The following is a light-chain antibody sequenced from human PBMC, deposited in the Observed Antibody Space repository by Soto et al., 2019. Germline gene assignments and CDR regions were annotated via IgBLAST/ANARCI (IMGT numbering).Light chain of an antibody. CDR1: ASVSTY. CDR2: DAS. V-gene: IGKV3-11*01. Sequence: EIVLTQSPAPLSLSPGNRTTLSSRASASVSTYLAGYQHNPGQAPKLLIYDASNRATGIPARFRGSGSGTDFKPTSTSPQPEACAVYYGQQHSNWPSAFGGETKVEIK. J-gene: IGKJ4*01. CDR3: QQHSNWPSA.